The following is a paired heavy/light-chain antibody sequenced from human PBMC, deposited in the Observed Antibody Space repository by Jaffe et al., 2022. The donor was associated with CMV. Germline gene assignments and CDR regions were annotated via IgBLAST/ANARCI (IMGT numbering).Light chain of an antibody. Sequence: DIQMTQSPSSLSASVGDRVTITCRASQGISNYLAWYQQKPGKVPKLLIYAASTLQSGVPSRFSGSGSGTDFTLTISSLQPEDVATYYCQKYNSAPLTFGQGTRLEIK. V-gene: IGKV1-27*01. CDR2: AAS. CDR1: QGISNY. CDR3: QKYNSAPLT. J-gene: IGKJ5*01.
Heavy chain of an antibody. V-gene: IGHV3-23*04. J-gene: IGHJ4*02. CDR1: GFTFSSYA. CDR2: ISGSGGST. D-gene: IGHD5-18*01. Sequence: EVQLVESGGGLVQPGGSLRLSCAASGFTFSSYAMSWVRQAPGKGLEWVSAISGSGGSTYYADSVKGRFTISRDNSKNTLYLQMNSLRAEDTAVYYCAKDNRSPSYGSLYYFDYWGQGTLVTVSS. CDR3: AKDNRSPSYGSLYYFDY.